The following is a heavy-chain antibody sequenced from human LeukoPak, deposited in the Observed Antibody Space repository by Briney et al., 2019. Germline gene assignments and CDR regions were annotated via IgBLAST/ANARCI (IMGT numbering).Heavy chain of an antibody. CDR3: ARVGHLYDTVD. CDR2: INHRGRT. J-gene: IGHJ4*02. CDR1: GGSFNDYF. V-gene: IGHV4-34*01. Sequence: SETLSLTCAVYGGSFNDYFWSWIRQPPGKGLKWIGEINHRGRTNYNPSLRSRVTISVDTSKQQFSLNLDSVTAADTAVYYCARVGHLYDTVDWGQGALVTVSS. D-gene: IGHD3-9*01.